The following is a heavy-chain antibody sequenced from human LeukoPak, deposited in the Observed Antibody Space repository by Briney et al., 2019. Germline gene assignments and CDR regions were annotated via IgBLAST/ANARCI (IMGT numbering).Heavy chain of an antibody. CDR2: IYYSGST. CDR1: GGSISSSSYY. J-gene: IGHJ4*02. D-gene: IGHD1-26*01. CDR3: ARLGREGYYFDY. V-gene: IGHV4-39*01. Sequence: SETLSLTCTVSGGSISSSSYYWGWIRQPPGKGLEWIRSIYYSGSTYYNPSLKSRVTISVDTSKNQFSLKLSSVTAADTAVYYCARLGREGYYFDYWGQGTLVTVSS.